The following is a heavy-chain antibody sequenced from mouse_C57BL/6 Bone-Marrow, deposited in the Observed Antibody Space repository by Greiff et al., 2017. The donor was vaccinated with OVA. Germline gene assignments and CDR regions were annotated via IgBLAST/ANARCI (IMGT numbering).Heavy chain of an antibody. Sequence: QVQLQQPGAELVRPGTSVKLSCKASGYTFTSYWMHWVKQRPGQGLEWIGVIDPSDSYTNYNQKFKGKATLTVDTSSSTAYMQLSSLTSEDSAVYYCARERIYPSDYWGQGTTLTVSS. CDR1: GYTFTSYW. V-gene: IGHV1-59*01. CDR3: ARERIYPSDY. J-gene: IGHJ2*01. D-gene: IGHD2-1*01. CDR2: IDPSDSYT.